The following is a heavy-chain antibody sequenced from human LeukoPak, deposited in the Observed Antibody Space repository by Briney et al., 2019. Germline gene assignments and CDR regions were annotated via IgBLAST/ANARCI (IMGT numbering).Heavy chain of an antibody. V-gene: IGHV3-53*01. CDR3: ARAGPSSSWHQFDY. J-gene: IGHJ4*02. D-gene: IGHD6-13*01. CDR2: IYSGGNT. Sequence: GGSLRLSCTVSGFTVTSNSMSWVRQAPGKGLEWVSFIYSGGNTHYSDSVKGRFTISRDNSKNTLYLQMNSLRAEDTAVYYCARAGPSSSWHQFDYWGQGTLVTVSS. CDR1: GFTVTSNS.